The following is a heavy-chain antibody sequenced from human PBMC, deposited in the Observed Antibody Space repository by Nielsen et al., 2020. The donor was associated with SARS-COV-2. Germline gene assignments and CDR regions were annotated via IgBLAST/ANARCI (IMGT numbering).Heavy chain of an antibody. CDR3: ARHSGAAHGLRSPSESGYYGLDV. CDR2: MYPGDSDI. Sequence: VRQMPGKGLEWMGFMYPGDSDIRYSPSFQGQVTISADKSINTAYLQWSSLRASDTAMYYCARHSGAAHGLRSPSESGYYGLDVWGQGTAVTVSS. V-gene: IGHV5-51*01. J-gene: IGHJ6*02. D-gene: IGHD3-10*01.